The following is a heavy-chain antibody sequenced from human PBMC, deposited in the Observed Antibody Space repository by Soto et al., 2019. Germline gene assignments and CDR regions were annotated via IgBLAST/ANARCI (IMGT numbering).Heavy chain of an antibody. CDR2: ISYDSSNK. D-gene: IGHD2-15*01. CDR1: GFTFSYG. CDR3: AKLVIGYCSGNTCDDY. J-gene: IGHJ4*02. V-gene: IGHV3-30*18. Sequence: VQLLESGGGLIHPGGSLRLSCAASGFTFSYGIHWLRQAPGKGLEWVAYISYDSSNKFYGDSVKGRFTISRDNSKNTQFLQMNSLRAEDTAVYYCAKLVIGYCSGNTCDDYWGQGTLVAVSS.